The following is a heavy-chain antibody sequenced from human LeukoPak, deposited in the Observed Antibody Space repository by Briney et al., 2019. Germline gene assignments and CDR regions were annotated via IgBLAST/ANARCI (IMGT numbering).Heavy chain of an antibody. V-gene: IGHV1-69*13. Sequence: SVKVSCKASGGIFSSYAISWVRQAPGQGLEWMGGIIPIFGTASYAQKFQGRVTITADESTSTAYMELSSLRSEDTAVYYCARSGIAAAGRGNWFDPWGQGTLVTVSS. CDR1: GGIFSSYA. CDR3: ARSGIAAAGRGNWFDP. CDR2: IIPIFGTA. J-gene: IGHJ5*02. D-gene: IGHD6-13*01.